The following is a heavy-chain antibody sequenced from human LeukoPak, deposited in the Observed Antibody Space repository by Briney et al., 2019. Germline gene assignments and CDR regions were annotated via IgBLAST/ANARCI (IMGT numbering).Heavy chain of an antibody. J-gene: IGHJ3*02. Sequence: SETLSLTCTVSGGSISSGDYYWSWIRQPPGKGLEWIGYIYYSGSTYYNPSLKSRVTISVDTSKNQFSLKLSSVTAADTAVYYCARTYCGGDCYFDGDAFDIWGQGTMVTVSS. CDR2: IYYSGST. CDR1: GGSISSGDYY. D-gene: IGHD2-21*02. V-gene: IGHV4-30-4*01. CDR3: ARTYCGGDCYFDGDAFDI.